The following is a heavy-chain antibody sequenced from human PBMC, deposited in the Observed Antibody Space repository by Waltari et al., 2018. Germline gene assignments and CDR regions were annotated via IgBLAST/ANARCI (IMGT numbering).Heavy chain of an antibody. J-gene: IGHJ4*02. CDR3: ARGELAPFDY. CDR1: GGSISSYY. Sequence: QVQLQESGPGLVKPSETLSLTCTVSGGSISSYYWSWIRQPPGKGLEWIGYIYYSGRTNYNPSLKSRVTISVDTSKNQFSLKLSSVTAADTAVYYCARGELAPFDYWGQGTLVTVSS. V-gene: IGHV4-59*01. CDR2: IYYSGRT. D-gene: IGHD1-26*01.